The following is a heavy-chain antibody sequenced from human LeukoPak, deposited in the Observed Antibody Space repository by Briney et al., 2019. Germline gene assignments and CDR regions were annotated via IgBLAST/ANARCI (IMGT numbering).Heavy chain of an antibody. D-gene: IGHD2-2*01. CDR2: INHSGST. CDR3: ARGVGGYCSSTSCSAHNWFDP. V-gene: IGHV4-39*07. J-gene: IGHJ5*02. CDR1: GGSISSSSYY. Sequence: PSETLSLTCTVSGGSISSSSYYWSWIRQPPGKGLEWIGEINHSGSTNYNPSLKSRVTISVDTSKNQFSLKLISVTAADTAVYYCARGVGGYCSSTSCSAHNWFDPWGQGTLVTVSS.